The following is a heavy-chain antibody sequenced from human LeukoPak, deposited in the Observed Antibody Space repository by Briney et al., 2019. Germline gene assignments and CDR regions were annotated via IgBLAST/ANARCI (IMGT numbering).Heavy chain of an antibody. D-gene: IGHD2-15*01. V-gene: IGHV3-48*01. CDR2: ISSSSSTI. CDR3: AKGKDNYYYYGMDV. CDR1: GFTFSSHS. Sequence: PGGSLRLSCAASGFTFSSHSMNWVRQAPGKGLEWVSYISSSSSTIYYADSVKGRFTISRDNSKNTLYLQMNSLRAEDTAVHYCAKGKDNYYYYGMDVWGQGTTVTVSS. J-gene: IGHJ6*02.